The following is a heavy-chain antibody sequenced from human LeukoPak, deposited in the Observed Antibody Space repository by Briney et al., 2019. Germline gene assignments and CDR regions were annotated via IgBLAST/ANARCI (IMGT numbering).Heavy chain of an antibody. CDR3: ARRHTTRTTVTVFDY. V-gene: IGHV4-39*07. Sequence: SETLSLTCTVSGGSISSSSYYWCWLRQPPGKGLEWIGSIYYSGSTHYNPSLNSRVTISVDTSKNQFSLKLSSVTAADTAVYYCARRHTTRTTVTVFDYWGKGTMVTVSS. CDR2: IYYSGST. J-gene: IGHJ4*01. CDR1: GGSISSSSYY. D-gene: IGHD4-17*01.